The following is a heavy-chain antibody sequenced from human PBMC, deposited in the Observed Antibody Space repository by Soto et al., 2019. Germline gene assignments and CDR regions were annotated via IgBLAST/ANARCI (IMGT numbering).Heavy chain of an antibody. V-gene: IGHV3-33*01. D-gene: IGHD3-3*01. CDR1: GFTFSSYG. J-gene: IGHJ6*02. Sequence: PGGSLRLSCAASGFTFSSYGMHWVRQAPGKGLEWVAVIWYDGSNKYYADSVKGRFTISRDNPKNTLYLQMNSLRAEDTAVYYCVRGSDFWSGYLDYYYYGMDVWGQGTTVTV. CDR3: VRGSDFWSGYLDYYYYGMDV. CDR2: IWYDGSNK.